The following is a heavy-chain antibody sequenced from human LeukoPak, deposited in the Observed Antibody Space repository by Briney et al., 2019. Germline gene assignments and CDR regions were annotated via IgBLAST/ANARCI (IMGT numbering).Heavy chain of an antibody. J-gene: IGHJ4*02. CDR1: GYTFTSYD. D-gene: IGHD3-22*01. V-gene: IGHV1-8*01. Sequence: ASVKVSCKASGYTFTSYDINWVRQATGQGLEWMGWMNPNSGNTGYAQKFQGRVTMTRNTSISTAYMELSSLRSEDTAVYYCASGGSYDSSGYYSFDYWGQGTLVTVSS. CDR3: ASGGSYDSSGYYSFDY. CDR2: MNPNSGNT.